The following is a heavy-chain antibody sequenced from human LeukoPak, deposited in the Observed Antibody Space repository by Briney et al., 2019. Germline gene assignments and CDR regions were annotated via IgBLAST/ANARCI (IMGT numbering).Heavy chain of an antibody. CDR3: ARSDMTTVVTPRYYYYGMDV. CDR1: GGSISSSSYY. D-gene: IGHD4-23*01. Sequence: SETLSLTCTVSGGSISSSSYYWGWIRQPPGKGLEWIGSIYYSGSTYYNPSLKSRVTISVDTSKNQFSLKLSSVTAADTAVYYCARSDMTTVVTPRYYYYGMDVWGQGTTVTVSS. V-gene: IGHV4-39*07. J-gene: IGHJ6*02. CDR2: IYYSGST.